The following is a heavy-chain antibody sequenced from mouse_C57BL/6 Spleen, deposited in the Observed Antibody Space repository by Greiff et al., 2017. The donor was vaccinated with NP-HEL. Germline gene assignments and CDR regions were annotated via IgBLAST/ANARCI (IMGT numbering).Heavy chain of an antibody. D-gene: IGHD1-1*01. CDR3: ASPQYYYGSSWGYFDV. CDR2: IYPGDGDT. V-gene: IGHV1-82*01. J-gene: IGHJ1*03. CDR1: GYAFSSSW. Sequence: QVQLQQSGPELVKPGASVKISCKASGYAFSSSWMNWVKQRAGKGLEWIGRIYPGDGDTNYNGKFKGKATLTADKSSSTAYMQLSSLTSEDSAVYFCASPQYYYGSSWGYFDVWGTGTTVTVSS.